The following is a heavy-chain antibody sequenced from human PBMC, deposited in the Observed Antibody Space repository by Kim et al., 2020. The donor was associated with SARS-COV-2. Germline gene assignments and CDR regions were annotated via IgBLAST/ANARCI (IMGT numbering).Heavy chain of an antibody. J-gene: IGHJ6*02. Sequence: SETLSLTCTVSGGSISSSSYYWGWIRQPPGKGLEWIGSIYYSGSTYYNPSLKSRVTISVDTSKNQFSLKLSSVNAADTAVYYCARPPAPDYGMDVWGQGTTVTVSS. CDR1: GGSISSSSYY. V-gene: IGHV4-39*01. CDR2: IYYSGST. CDR3: ARPPAPDYGMDV.